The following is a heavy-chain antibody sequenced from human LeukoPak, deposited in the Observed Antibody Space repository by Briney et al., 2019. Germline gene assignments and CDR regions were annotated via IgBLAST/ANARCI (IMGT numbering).Heavy chain of an antibody. CDR3: ARVAYYYGSGSYYPSPYFDY. V-gene: IGHV4-39*07. CDR2: IYYSGST. CDR1: GGSISSSSYS. J-gene: IGHJ4*02. D-gene: IGHD3-10*01. Sequence: SETLSLTCTVSGGSISSSSYSWGWIRQPPGKGLGWIGSIYYSGSTYYNPSLKSRVTISVDTSKNQFSLKLSSVAAADTAVYYCARVAYYYGSGSYYPSPYFDYWGQGTLVTVSS.